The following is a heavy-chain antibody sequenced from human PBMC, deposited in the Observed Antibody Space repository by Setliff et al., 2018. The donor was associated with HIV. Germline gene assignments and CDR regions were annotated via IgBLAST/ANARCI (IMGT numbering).Heavy chain of an antibody. Sequence: GGSLRLSCAVSEVIVSNNYMSWVRQAPGKGLEWVSVIYSGGSTDHADSVKGRFTISRDNSKNTVYLQMTSLRAEDTAVYFCAKDVMQGGWGSLSYFDSWGQGTLVTVSS. CDR2: IYSGGST. CDR3: AKDVMQGGWGSLSYFDS. V-gene: IGHV3-53*01. D-gene: IGHD3-16*01. CDR1: EVIVSNNY. J-gene: IGHJ4*02.